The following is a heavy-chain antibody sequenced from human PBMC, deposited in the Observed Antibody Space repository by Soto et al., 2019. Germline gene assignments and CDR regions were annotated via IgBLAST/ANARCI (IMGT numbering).Heavy chain of an antibody. V-gene: IGHV3-30-3*01. CDR1: GFNFNSYA. CDR2: ISYDGSIK. CDR3: ARDCCSSSSSQGVGHYYYGMDV. D-gene: IGHD2-2*01. J-gene: IGHJ6*02. Sequence: GGSLRLSCAASGFNFNSYAMHWVRQAPGKGLEWVAVISYDGSIKYYIDSVKGRFIISRDNLKNTRYLQMNSLRAEDTAVYYCARDCCSSSSSQGVGHYYYGMDVWGQGTTVTVSS.